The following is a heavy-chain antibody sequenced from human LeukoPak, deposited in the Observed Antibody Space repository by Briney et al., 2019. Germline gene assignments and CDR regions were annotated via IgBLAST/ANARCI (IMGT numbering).Heavy chain of an antibody. CDR2: IRSKTEGGTI. CDR1: GFTFSNAW. D-gene: IGHD3-22*01. J-gene: IGHJ4*02. Sequence: PGGSLRLSCAASGFTFSNAWMAWVRQAPGKGLEWVGRIRSKTEGGTIDYAAPVKDRFTISRDDSKNTPYLQMNSLEIEDTAVYFCTTDRTMKGYWGQGTLVTVSS. CDR3: TTDRTMKGY. V-gene: IGHV3-15*01.